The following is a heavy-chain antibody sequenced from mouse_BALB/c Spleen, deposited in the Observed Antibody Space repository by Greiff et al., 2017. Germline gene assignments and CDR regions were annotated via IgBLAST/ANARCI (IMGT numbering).Heavy chain of an antibody. CDR2: ISSGGSYT. J-gene: IGHJ4*01. CDR3: ARQGYGNYDYAMDY. Sequence: EVHLVESGGDLVKPGGSLKLSCAASGFTFSSYGMSCVRQTPDKRLEWVATISSGGSYTYYPDSVKGRFTISRDNAKNTLYLQMSSLKSEDTAMYYCARQGYGNYDYAMDYWGQGTSVTVSS. D-gene: IGHD2-10*02. V-gene: IGHV5-6*01. CDR1: GFTFSSYG.